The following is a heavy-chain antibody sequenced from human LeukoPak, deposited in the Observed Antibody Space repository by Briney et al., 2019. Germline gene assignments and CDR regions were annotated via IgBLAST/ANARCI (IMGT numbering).Heavy chain of an antibody. CDR1: GFTFSSYG. D-gene: IGHD3-22*01. J-gene: IGHJ6*03. Sequence: GGSLRLSCAASGFTFSSYGMHWVRQAPGKGLEWVAFIRYDGSNKYYADFVKGRFTISRDNSKNMLYLQMNSLRAEDTAVYYCAKASLLITMIVVETSDYMDVWGKGTTVTVSS. CDR2: IRYDGSNK. V-gene: IGHV3-30*02. CDR3: AKASLLITMIVVETSDYMDV.